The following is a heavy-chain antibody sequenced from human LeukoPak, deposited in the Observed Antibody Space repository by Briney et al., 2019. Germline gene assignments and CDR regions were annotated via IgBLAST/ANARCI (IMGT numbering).Heavy chain of an antibody. D-gene: IGHD2-15*01. V-gene: IGHV4-34*01. J-gene: IGHJ4*02. CDR1: GDSISNYY. CDR3: ARGGRGWSPFDY. Sequence: SETLSLTCAVSGDSISNYYWSWIRQPPGKGLEWIGEINHSGSTNYNPSLKSRVTISVDTSKNQFSLKLSSVTAADTAVYYCARGGRGWSPFDYWGQGTLVTVSS. CDR2: INHSGST.